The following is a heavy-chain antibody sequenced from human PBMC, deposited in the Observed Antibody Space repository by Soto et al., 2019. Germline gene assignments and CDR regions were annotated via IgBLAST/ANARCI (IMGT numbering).Heavy chain of an antibody. Sequence: QLQLQESGPGLVKPSETLSLTCTVSGGSISSSSYYWGWIRQPPGKGLEWIGSIYCSGSTYYNPSLKSRVTISVDTSKNQFSLKLSSVTAADTAVYYCARLSRGYGDYGIWGQGTMVTVSS. V-gene: IGHV4-39*01. CDR1: GGSISSSSYY. D-gene: IGHD4-17*01. J-gene: IGHJ3*02. CDR2: IYCSGST. CDR3: ARLSRGYGDYGI.